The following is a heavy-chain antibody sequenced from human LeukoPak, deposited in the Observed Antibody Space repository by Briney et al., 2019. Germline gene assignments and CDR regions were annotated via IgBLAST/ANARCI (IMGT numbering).Heavy chain of an antibody. J-gene: IGHJ4*02. CDR3: ARVIGSYGDSAY. CDR1: GFTFSSFS. D-gene: IGHD4-17*01. CDR2: ITSSSSST. V-gene: IGHV3-48*04. Sequence: ARSLRLSCAASGFTFSSFSMNWIRQAPGNGLEWISYITSSSSSTYYADSVKGRFTISRDNAKNSLYLQMNSLRAEDTAVYYCARVIGSYGDSAYWGQGTLVTVSS.